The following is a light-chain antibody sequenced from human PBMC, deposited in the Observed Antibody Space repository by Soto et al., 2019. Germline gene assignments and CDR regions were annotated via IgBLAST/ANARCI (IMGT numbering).Light chain of an antibody. V-gene: IGKV1-12*01. CDR2: GAS. J-gene: IGKJ2*01. CDR1: QDIGNF. CDR3: QQTRAFPRT. Sequence: DIQITQSPSSVSSSVGDRVTITCLASQDIGNFLAWYQQTPGKAPKLLIHGASSLYRGVASRFSGGGTGTDFTLTILSLQPEDFATYYCQQTRAFPRTFGQGTKVDIK.